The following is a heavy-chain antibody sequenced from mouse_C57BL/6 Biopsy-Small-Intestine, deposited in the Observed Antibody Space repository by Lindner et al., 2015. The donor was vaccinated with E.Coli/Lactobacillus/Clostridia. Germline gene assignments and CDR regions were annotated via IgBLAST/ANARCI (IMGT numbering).Heavy chain of an antibody. D-gene: IGHD3-1*01. V-gene: IGHV1-20*01. J-gene: IGHJ4*01. Sequence: SVKVSCKASGYTFTTWGITWVRQAPGQGLEWVGWISTYNGDTIYAPKLQGRVTLTTDTSTSTAYMELRSLRSDDTAVYYCARQRDSPRDLGYWGQGTLVTVSS. CDR2: ISTYNGDT. CDR3: ARQRDSPRDLGY. CDR1: GYTFTTWG.